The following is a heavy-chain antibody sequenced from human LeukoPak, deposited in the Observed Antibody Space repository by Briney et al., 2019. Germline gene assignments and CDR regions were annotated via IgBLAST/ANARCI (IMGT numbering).Heavy chain of an antibody. V-gene: IGHV3-7*03. CDR3: ARGTAGTADWDFDY. CDR1: VFTLSSYW. Sequence: GGSLRLSCAASVFTLSSYWMRWVRQAQRKGLEWVANIKQDGSEKYYVDSVKGRFTISRDNAKNSLYLQMNSLRAEDTAVYYCARGTAGTADWDFDYWGQGTLVTVSS. CDR2: IKQDGSEK. J-gene: IGHJ4*02. D-gene: IGHD6-13*01.